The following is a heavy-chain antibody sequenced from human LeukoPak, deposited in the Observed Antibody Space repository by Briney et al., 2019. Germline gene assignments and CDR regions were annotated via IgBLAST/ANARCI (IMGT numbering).Heavy chain of an antibody. V-gene: IGHV4-39*01. Sequence: SETLSLTCTVSGGSISSRSYYWGWIRQPPGKGLEWIGSIYYSGGAYYNPSLKSRVTISVDTSKNQFSLKLSSVTAADTAVYYCARRGNGYNPPYYFGSWGQGTLVTVSS. CDR2: IYYSGGA. CDR3: ARRGNGYNPPYYFGS. J-gene: IGHJ4*02. D-gene: IGHD5-24*01. CDR1: GGSISSRSYY.